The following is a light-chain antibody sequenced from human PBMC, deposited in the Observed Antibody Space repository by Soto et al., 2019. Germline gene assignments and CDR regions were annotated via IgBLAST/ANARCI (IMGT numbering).Light chain of an antibody. V-gene: IGKV3-20*01. J-gene: IGKJ1*01. Sequence: DIVLTQSPGTLSLSPGERATLSCRASQRVSSSYLAWYQQKPGPAPRPLIYGASSRAIGIPDRFSGSGSGTDFTLTISRLEPEYFAVYYCQQYGSSPWTFGQGTKVEIK. CDR2: GAS. CDR3: QQYGSSPWT. CDR1: QRVSSSY.